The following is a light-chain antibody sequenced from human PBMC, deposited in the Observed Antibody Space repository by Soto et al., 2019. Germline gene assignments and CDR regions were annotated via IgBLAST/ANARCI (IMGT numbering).Light chain of an antibody. V-gene: IGKV3-20*01. Sequence: EIVLTQSPGTLSLSPGEGATLSCRASQSVSSSYLAWYQQKPGQAPRLLIYGASSRATGIPDRFSGSGSGTDFTLTISRLEPEDFAVYYCQQYGSSSGYTFGQGTKLEIK. CDR1: QSVSSSY. CDR2: GAS. CDR3: QQYGSSSGYT. J-gene: IGKJ2*01.